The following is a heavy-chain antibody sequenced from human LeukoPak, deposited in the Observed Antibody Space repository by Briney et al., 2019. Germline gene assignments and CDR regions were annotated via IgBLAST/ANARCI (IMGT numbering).Heavy chain of an antibody. CDR2: IYYSGST. D-gene: IGHD3-22*01. CDR3: ARDRGYYDSSGYSPENWFDP. Sequence: PSETLSLTCTVSGGSISSYHWSWFRQAPGKGLEWIGYIYYSGSTNYNPSLKSRVTISVDTSKNQFSLKLSSVTAADTAVYYCARDRGYYDSSGYSPENWFDPWGQGTLVTVSS. V-gene: IGHV4-59*01. J-gene: IGHJ5*02. CDR1: GGSISSYH.